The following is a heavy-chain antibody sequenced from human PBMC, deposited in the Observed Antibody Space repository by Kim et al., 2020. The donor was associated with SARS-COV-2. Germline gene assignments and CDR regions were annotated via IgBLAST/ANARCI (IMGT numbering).Heavy chain of an antibody. CDR1: GFTFSAHA. D-gene: IGHD2-15*01. Sequence: GGSLRLSCAASGFTFSAHALHWVRQAPGKGLEWVALIAHDGSHISYPDSVKGRFIISRDNTKSTLYLQMNSLRPEDTSVYYCLAEIGGRSFDHWGQGTLGTASS. J-gene: IGHJ4*02. CDR3: LAEIGGRSFDH. V-gene: IGHV3-30*04. CDR2: IAHDGSHI.